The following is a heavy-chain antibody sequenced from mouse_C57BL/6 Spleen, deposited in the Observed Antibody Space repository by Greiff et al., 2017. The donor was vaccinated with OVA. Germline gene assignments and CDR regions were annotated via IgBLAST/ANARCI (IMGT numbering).Heavy chain of an antibody. J-gene: IGHJ4*01. CDR3: ARSFHYYGSSYDYAMDY. CDR1: GYTFTSYG. V-gene: IGHV1-58*01. D-gene: IGHD1-1*01. Sequence: EVKLMESGAELVRPGSSVKMSCKTSGYTFTSYGINWVKQRPGQGLEWIGYIYIGNGYTEYNEKFKGKATLTSDTSSSTAYMQLSSLTSEDSAIYFCARSFHYYGSSYDYAMDYWGQGTSVTVSS. CDR2: IYIGNGYT.